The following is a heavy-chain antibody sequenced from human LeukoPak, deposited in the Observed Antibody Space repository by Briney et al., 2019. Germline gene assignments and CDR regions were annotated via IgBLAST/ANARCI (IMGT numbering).Heavy chain of an antibody. CDR1: GFTFSTYG. CDR3: AREILIPRTNMFGGVHYGIDV. J-gene: IGHJ6*02. V-gene: IGHV3-33*01. CDR2: IWDEGSNR. Sequence: PGGSLRLSCAASGFTFSTYGMHWVRQAPGKGLEWVAVIWDEGSNRDYAESVKGRFTISRDNSKNALYLQMNSLRAEDTAVYYCAREILIPRTNMFGGVHYGIDVWGQGTTVTVSS. D-gene: IGHD3-16*01.